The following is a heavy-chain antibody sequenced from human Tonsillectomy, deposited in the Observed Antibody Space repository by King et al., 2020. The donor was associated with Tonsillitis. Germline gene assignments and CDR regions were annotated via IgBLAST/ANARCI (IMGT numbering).Heavy chain of an antibody. D-gene: IGHD4-17*01. J-gene: IGHJ3*02. CDR2: ISAYNGNT. CDR1: DYTFINYG. Sequence: VQLVESGAEVKSPGASVKVSCTASDYTFINYGISWVRQAPGQGLEWMAWISAYNGNTNYAQKLKGRVTVTTDTSTSTAYMELRSQRSDDTAVYYCARGVYMTTVPIDDAFDIWGQGTMVTVSS. V-gene: IGHV1-18*04. CDR3: ARGVYMTTVPIDDAFDI.